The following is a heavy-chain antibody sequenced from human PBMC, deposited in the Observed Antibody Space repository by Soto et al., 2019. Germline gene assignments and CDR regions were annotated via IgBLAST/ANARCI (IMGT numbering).Heavy chain of an antibody. CDR1: GGSISSYY. Sequence: SETLSLTCTVSGGSISSYYWSWIRQPPGKGLEWIGEINHSGNTNYNPSLKSRVTISVDTSKNQFSLTLSSVTAADTAMYYCARGRGGTLGYWGQGTLVTVSS. J-gene: IGHJ4*02. D-gene: IGHD1-26*01. CDR3: ARGRGGTLGY. V-gene: IGHV4-59*12. CDR2: INHSGNT.